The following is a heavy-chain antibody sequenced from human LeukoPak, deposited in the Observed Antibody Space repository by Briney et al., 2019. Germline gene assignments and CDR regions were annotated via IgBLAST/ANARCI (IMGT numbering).Heavy chain of an antibody. CDR1: GFIIDDYD. CDR3: ARDNGDYFSAGYYYGMDV. Sequence: PGGSLRLSCAASGFIIDDYDMNWVRQIPGKGLEWVSRIKYNGDSAAYADSVEGRFTVSRDNAKSSLYLQMNSLRVEDTAVYYCARDNGDYFSAGYYYGMDVWGQGTTVTVSS. J-gene: IGHJ6*02. CDR2: IKYNGDSA. D-gene: IGHD4-17*01. V-gene: IGHV3-20*04.